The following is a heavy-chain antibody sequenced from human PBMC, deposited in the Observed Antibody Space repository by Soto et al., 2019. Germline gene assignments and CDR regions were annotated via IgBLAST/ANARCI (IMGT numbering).Heavy chain of an antibody. CDR3: AKDFIGGGRGSAFDI. CDR2: ISWNSGSI. CDR1: GFTFDDYA. Sequence: EVQLVESGGGLVQPGRSLRLSCAASGFTFDDYAMHWVRQAPGKGLEWVSGISWNSGSIGYADSVKGRFTISRDNAKNSLYLQMNSLRAEDTALYYCAKDFIGGGRGSAFDIWVQGTMVTVSS. V-gene: IGHV3-9*01. D-gene: IGHD3-16*01. J-gene: IGHJ3*02.